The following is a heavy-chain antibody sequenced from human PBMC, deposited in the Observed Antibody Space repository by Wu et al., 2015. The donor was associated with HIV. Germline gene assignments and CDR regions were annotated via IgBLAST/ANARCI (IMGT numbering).Heavy chain of an antibody. CDR2: INPNSGGT. J-gene: IGHJ6*02. CDR1: GYTFTDYY. V-gene: IGHV1-2*02. D-gene: IGHD2-15*01. CDR3: ARPVGYYCSDGSCYSDVGLDV. Sequence: QVQLVQSGAEAKKPGASVKVSCEASGYTFTDYYMHWVRQAPGQGLEWMGWINPNSGGTNYAQKFQGRVTMTRDTSISTAYMELSRLRSDDTAVYYCARPVGYYCSDGSCYSDVGLDVWGQGTTVTVSS.